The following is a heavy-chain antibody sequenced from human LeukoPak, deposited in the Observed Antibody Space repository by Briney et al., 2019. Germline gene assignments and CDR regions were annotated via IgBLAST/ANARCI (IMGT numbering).Heavy chain of an antibody. CDR1: GFTFNEYY. J-gene: IGHJ4*02. V-gene: IGHV3-11*06. D-gene: IGHD6-13*01. Sequence: GGSLRLSCAASGFTFNEYYMSWIRQAPGKGLEWVSHISDGGAYTKYADSVKGRFTISRDNAKNSLYLQMNSLTAADTAVYYCARVRTNSWYSDSWRQGTLVTVSS. CDR3: ARVRTNSWYSDS. CDR2: ISDGGAYT.